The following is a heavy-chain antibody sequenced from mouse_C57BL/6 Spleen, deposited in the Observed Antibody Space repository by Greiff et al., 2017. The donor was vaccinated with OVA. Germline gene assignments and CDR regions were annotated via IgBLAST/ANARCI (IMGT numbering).Heavy chain of an antibody. CDR2: IHPNSGST. CDR3: ARELGPYFDV. V-gene: IGHV1-64*01. D-gene: IGHD4-1*01. J-gene: IGHJ1*03. Sequence: QVQLQQPGAELVKPGASVKLSCTASGYTFTSYWMHWVKQRPGQGLEWIGMIHPNSGSTNYNEKFKSKATLTVDKSSSTAYMQLSSLSSEDSAVYYCARELGPYFDVWGTGTTVTVSS. CDR1: GYTFTSYW.